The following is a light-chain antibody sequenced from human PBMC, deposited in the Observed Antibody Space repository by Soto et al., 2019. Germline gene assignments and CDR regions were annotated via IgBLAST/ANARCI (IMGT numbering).Light chain of an antibody. CDR3: QQYGSSPGYT. CDR1: QSVSSSY. Sequence: EIVLTQSPGTLSLSPGERATLSCRASQSVSSSYLAWYQQKPGQAPRLPIYGASSRATGIPDRFSGSGSGTDFTLTISRLEPEDFAVYYCQQYGSSPGYTFGPGTKLEIK. CDR2: GAS. J-gene: IGKJ2*01. V-gene: IGKV3-20*01.